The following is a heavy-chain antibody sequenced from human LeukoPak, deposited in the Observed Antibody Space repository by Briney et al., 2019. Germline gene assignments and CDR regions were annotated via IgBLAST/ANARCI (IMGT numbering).Heavy chain of an antibody. CDR3: ARGGGSSWYYYYYYYMDV. D-gene: IGHD6-13*01. V-gene: IGHV1-2*02. CDR2: INPKSGGT. J-gene: IGHJ6*03. Sequence: ASVKVSCKASGYTFTDYFMNWVRQAPGQGLEWMGWINPKSGGTVYAQKFQGRVTMTRDTSISTAYMELSRLRPDDTAVYYCARGGGSSWYYYYYYYMDVWGKGTTVTVSS. CDR1: GYTFTDYF.